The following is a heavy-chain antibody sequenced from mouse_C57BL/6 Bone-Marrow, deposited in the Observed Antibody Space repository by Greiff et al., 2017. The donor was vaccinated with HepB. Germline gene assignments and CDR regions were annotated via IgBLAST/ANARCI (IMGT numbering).Heavy chain of an antibody. CDR3: TRVVYDGYYNYFDY. D-gene: IGHD2-3*01. CDR2: ISSGGDYI. J-gene: IGHJ2*01. Sequence: EVQLQESGEGLVKPGGSLKLSCAASGFTFSSYAMSWVRQTPEKSLEWVAYISSGGDYIYYSDTVKGRFTISRDNARNTLYLQMSSLKSEDTAMYYCTRVVYDGYYNYFDYWGQGTTLTVSS. V-gene: IGHV5-9-1*02. CDR1: GFTFSSYA.